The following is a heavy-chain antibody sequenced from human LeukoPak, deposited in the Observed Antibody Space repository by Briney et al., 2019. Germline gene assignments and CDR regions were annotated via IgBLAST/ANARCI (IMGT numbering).Heavy chain of an antibody. CDR2: VYHVGTT. Sequence: SETLSLTCTVSGYSISSGYFWGWIRQPPGKGLEWIGVYHVGTTDYNPSLKSRVTISVDTSKNQFSLKLSSVTAADTAVYYCARSSYGSGRYGPQFDYWGQGTLVTVSS. CDR1: GYSISSGYF. J-gene: IGHJ4*02. V-gene: IGHV4-38-2*02. CDR3: ARSSYGSGRYGPQFDY. D-gene: IGHD3-10*01.